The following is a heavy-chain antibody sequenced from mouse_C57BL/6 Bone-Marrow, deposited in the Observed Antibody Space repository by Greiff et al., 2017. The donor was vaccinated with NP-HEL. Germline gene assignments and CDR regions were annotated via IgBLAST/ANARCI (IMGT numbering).Heavy chain of an antibody. CDR2: INPNNGGT. J-gene: IGHJ4*01. CDR3: ARNYGSSSWAMDY. Sequence: VQLQQSGPELVKPGASVKIPCKASGYTFTDYNIDWVKQSHGKSLEWIGDINPNNGGTIYNQKFKGKATLTVDKSSSTAYMELRSLTSEDTAVYYCARNYGSSSWAMDYWGQGTSVTVSS. CDR1: GYTFTDYN. D-gene: IGHD1-1*01. V-gene: IGHV1-18*01.